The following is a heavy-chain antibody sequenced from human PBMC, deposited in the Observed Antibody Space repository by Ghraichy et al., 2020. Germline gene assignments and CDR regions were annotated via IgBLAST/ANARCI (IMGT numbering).Heavy chain of an antibody. D-gene: IGHD3-10*01. Sequence: SGPTLVKPTQTLTVTCNFSGFSLTTGGMSVIWIRQPPGQALEWLALIDWDDDTYYSTSLKTRLTISKDTSKSQVVLTMTNMDPVDTATYSWARMKWVQLWLGATYNYYGVDVWGHGTAVTVSS. CDR3: ARMKWVQLWLGATYNYYGVDV. V-gene: IGHV2-70*01. CDR1: GFSLTTGGMS. CDR2: IDWDDDT. J-gene: IGHJ6*02.